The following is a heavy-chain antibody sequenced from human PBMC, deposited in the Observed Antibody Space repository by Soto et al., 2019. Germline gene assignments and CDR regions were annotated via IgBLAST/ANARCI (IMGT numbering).Heavy chain of an antibody. V-gene: IGHV1-18*01. D-gene: IGHD3-16*01. Sequence: QVQLVQSRAEVKNPGASVKVSCKASGYSFTRYDIAWARQAPGQGLEWMGWINTYNGNTNYAQKLQGRVTLTTDTSTSTAYMQLTSLRSNDTAIYYCAMVDVYVTPSPQDVWGQGTTVIVSS. CDR3: AMVDVYVTPSPQDV. CDR1: GYSFTRYD. CDR2: INTYNGNT. J-gene: IGHJ6*02.